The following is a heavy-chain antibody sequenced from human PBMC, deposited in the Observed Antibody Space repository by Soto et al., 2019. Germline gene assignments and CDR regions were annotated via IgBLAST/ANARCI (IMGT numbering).Heavy chain of an antibody. CDR1: GDTFSSYD. CDR3: ARGRNGMDV. J-gene: IGHJ6*02. V-gene: IGHV1-8*01. CDR2: MNPNSGNT. Sequence: QVQLVQSGAEVKKPGASVKVSCKASGDTFSSYDIKWVRQATGQGLEWMGWMNPNSGNTGYAQKFQGRVTMTRNTSISTTYMEMSSLRFEDTAVYYCARGRNGMDVWGQGTTVTVSS.